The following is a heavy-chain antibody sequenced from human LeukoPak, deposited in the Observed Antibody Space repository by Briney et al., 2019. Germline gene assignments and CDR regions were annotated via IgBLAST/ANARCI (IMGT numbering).Heavy chain of an antibody. Sequence: GGSLRLSCAASGFTFNIYAMSWVRQAPGKGLEWVSGASNSGGTTHYADSVKGRFTVSRDNSKKMLYLELNRLRVEDTAVYYCAKPWAYGSESYFGYSYGLDVWGLGTTVTVSS. CDR1: GFTFNIYA. J-gene: IGHJ6*02. D-gene: IGHD3-10*01. CDR2: ASNSGGTT. V-gene: IGHV3-23*01. CDR3: AKPWAYGSESYFGYSYGLDV.